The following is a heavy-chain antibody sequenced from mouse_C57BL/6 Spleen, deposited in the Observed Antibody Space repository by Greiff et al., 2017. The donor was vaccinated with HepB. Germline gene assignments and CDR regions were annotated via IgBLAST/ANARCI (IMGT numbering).Heavy chain of an antibody. D-gene: IGHD3-2*02. CDR3: ARLVDSSGHFDF. CDR1: GFTFSSYG. Sequence: EVQGVESGGDLVKPGGSLKLSCAASGFTFSSYGMSWVRQTPDKRLAWVATISSGGSFTYYPDSVKGRFTISRDNAKNTLYLQMSSLKSEDTAMYYCARLVDSSGHFDFWGQSTTLPVSS. CDR2: ISSGGSFT. V-gene: IGHV5-6*01. J-gene: IGHJ2*01.